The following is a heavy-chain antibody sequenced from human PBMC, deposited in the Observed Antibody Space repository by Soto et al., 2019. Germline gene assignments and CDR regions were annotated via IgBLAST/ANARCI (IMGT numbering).Heavy chain of an antibody. CDR3: AKDRRIAAWGRYYYGMDV. J-gene: IGHJ6*02. V-gene: IGHV3-30*18. CDR1: VFTFSSYG. Sequence: WWSLRLSCAASVFTFSSYGMHWFRQAPGKGLEWVAVISYDGSNKYYADSVKGRFTISRDNSKNTLYLQMNSLRAEDTAVYYCAKDRRIAAWGRYYYGMDVWGQGTTVTV. CDR2: ISYDGSNK. D-gene: IGHD6-6*01.